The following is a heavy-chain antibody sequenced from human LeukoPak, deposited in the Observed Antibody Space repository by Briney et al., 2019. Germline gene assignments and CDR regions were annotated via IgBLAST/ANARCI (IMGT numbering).Heavy chain of an antibody. CDR1: GYTFSGYA. CDR2: ISGSGGST. CDR3: ASSYYYDSSPRFDP. V-gene: IGHV3-23*01. J-gene: IGHJ5*02. D-gene: IGHD3-22*01. Sequence: SGGSLRLSCAASGYTFSGYAMSWVRQAPGKGLEWVSAISGSGGSTYYADSVKGRFTISRDNSKNTLYLQMNSLRAEDTAVYYCASSYYYDSSPRFDPWGQGTLVTVSS.